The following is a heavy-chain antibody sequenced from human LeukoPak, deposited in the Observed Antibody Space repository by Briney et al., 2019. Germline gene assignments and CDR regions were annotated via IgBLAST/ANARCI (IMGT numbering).Heavy chain of an antibody. V-gene: IGHV3-23*01. J-gene: IGHJ3*02. CDR2: ISNSGGST. Sequence: GGSLRLSCAASGFTFSTYAMSWVRQAPGKGLEWVSVISNSGGSTDYADSVKGRFTISRDNSKNTLYLQMNSLRAEDTAVYYCVRWGLGKGEAFDIWGRGTMVTVSS. CDR1: GFTFSTYA. CDR3: VRWGLGKGEAFDI. D-gene: IGHD5-24*01.